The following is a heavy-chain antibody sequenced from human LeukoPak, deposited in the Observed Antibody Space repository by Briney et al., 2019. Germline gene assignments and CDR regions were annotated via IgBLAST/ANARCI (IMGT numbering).Heavy chain of an antibody. J-gene: IGHJ4*02. CDR3: ARGDVVVVPAVDY. CDR1: GYSISSGYY. V-gene: IGHV4-38-2*02. CDR2: IYHSGST. Sequence: TSETLSLTYTVSGYSISSGYYCGWIRQPPGKGLEWIGSIYHSGSTYYNPSLQSRVTISVDTSKNQFSLKLTSVTAADTAIYYCARGDVVVVPAVDYWGQGTLVTVSS. D-gene: IGHD2-2*01.